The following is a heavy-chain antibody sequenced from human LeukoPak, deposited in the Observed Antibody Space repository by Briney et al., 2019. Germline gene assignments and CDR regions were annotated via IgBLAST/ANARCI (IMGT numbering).Heavy chain of an antibody. D-gene: IGHD2-8*01. V-gene: IGHV4-34*01. J-gene: IGHJ4*02. CDR1: GGSFSINY. Sequence: SETLSLTCAVYGGSFSINYWSWVRQPPGKGLEWNGEFNPSGSTNYNPSLKRRGIITIATYKTKISLKLRSVTAADTAVYYCAAIPLGDCTNDVCRSRDHWGQGTLVTVSS. CDR3: AAIPLGDCTNDVCRSRDH. CDR2: FNPSGST.